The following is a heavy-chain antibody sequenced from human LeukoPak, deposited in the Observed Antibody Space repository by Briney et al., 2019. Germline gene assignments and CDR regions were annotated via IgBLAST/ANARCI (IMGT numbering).Heavy chain of an antibody. J-gene: IGHJ4*02. CDR2: IKSKTDGGTT. Sequence: PGGSLRLSCAASGFTFSNAWMSWVRQAPGKGLEWVGRIKSKTDGGTTDYAAPVKGRFTISRDDSKNTLYLQMNSLKTEDTAVYYCTTGGYSSGWYELDYWGQGTLVTVSS. CDR1: GFTFSNAW. D-gene: IGHD6-19*01. V-gene: IGHV3-15*01. CDR3: TTGGYSSGWYELDY.